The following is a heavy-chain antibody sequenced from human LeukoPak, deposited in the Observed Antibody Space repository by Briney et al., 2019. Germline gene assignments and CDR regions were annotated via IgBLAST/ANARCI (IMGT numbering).Heavy chain of an antibody. J-gene: IGHJ4*02. CDR3: ASSPPLRYFDWLSENYFDY. Sequence: SETLSLTCAVYGGSFSGYYWSWIRQPPGKGLEWIGEINHSGSTNYNPSLKSRVTISVDTSKNQFSLKLSSVTAADTAVYYCASSPPLRYFDWLSENYFDYWGQGTLVTVSS. CDR2: INHSGST. V-gene: IGHV4-34*01. D-gene: IGHD3-9*01. CDR1: GGSFSGYY.